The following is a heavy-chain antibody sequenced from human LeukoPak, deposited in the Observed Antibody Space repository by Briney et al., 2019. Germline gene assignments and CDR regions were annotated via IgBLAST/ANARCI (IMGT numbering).Heavy chain of an antibody. CDR1: GFTFSSYA. Sequence: PGGSLRLSCAASGFTFSSYAMSWVRQAPGKGLEWVSAISGSGGSTYYADSVKGRFTISRDNSKNTLYLQMNSLRAEDTAVYYCAKVAKPALRYYYYGMDVWGQGTTVTVSS. CDR2: ISGSGGST. CDR3: AKVAKPALRYYYYGMDV. V-gene: IGHV3-23*01. J-gene: IGHJ6*02.